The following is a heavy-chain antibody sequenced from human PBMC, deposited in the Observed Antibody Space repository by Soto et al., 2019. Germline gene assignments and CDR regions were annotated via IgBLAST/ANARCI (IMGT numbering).Heavy chain of an antibody. CDR2: ISAYNGNT. J-gene: IGHJ4*02. Sequence: EASVKVSCKASGYTFTSYGISWVRQAPGQGLEWMGWISAYNGNTNYAQKLQGRVTMTTDTSTSTAYMELRSLRSDDTAVYYCARLRGDILTGNRGPLTYWGQGTLVTVSS. CDR1: GYTFTSYG. CDR3: ARLRGDILTGNRGPLTY. D-gene: IGHD3-9*01. V-gene: IGHV1-18*01.